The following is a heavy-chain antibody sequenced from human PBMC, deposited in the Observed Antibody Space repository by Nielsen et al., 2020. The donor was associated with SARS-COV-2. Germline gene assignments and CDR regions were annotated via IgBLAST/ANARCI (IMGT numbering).Heavy chain of an antibody. CDR2: ISAYNGNT. V-gene: IGHV1-18*04. D-gene: IGHD6-19*01. CDR3: AREEVAVAGIAYYYYYYMDV. CDR1: GYTFTSYG. Sequence: SVQVSCKASGYTFTSYGISWVRQAPGQGLEWMGWISAYNGNTNYAQKLQGRVTMTTDTSTSTAYMELRSLRSDDTAVYYCAREEVAVAGIAYYYYYYMDVWGKGTTVTVSS. J-gene: IGHJ6*03.